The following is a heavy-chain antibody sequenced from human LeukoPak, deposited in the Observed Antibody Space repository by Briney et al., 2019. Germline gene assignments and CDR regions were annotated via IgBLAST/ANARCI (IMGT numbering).Heavy chain of an antibody. CDR1: GDSFSAPNYH. CDR2: VFHSGRT. CDR3: AREHRGRDGYTLDC. J-gene: IGHJ4*02. Sequence: PSETLSLTCTVAGDSFSAPNYHWGWVRQTPGKGLEWIGSVFHSGRTFYNPSLKSRVTISIDPSKNQLSLSLTSVTAADTAMYYCAREHRGRDGYTLDCWGQGILVTVSS. D-gene: IGHD5-24*01. V-gene: IGHV4-39*07.